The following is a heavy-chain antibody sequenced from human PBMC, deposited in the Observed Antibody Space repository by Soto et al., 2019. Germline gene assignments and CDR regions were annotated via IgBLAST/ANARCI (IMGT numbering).Heavy chain of an antibody. D-gene: IGHD6-6*01. Sequence: GGSLRLSCAASGFTFSAYVMHWIRQAPGKGLEWVAVISDDGSNKYYADSVEGRFTISRDNSKNTLYLQMNSLRGEDTAVYYCAKDRSSSSSRYYYGMDVWGQGTTVTVSS. J-gene: IGHJ6*02. V-gene: IGHV3-30*18. CDR3: AKDRSSSSSRYYYGMDV. CDR2: ISDDGSNK. CDR1: GFTFSAYV.